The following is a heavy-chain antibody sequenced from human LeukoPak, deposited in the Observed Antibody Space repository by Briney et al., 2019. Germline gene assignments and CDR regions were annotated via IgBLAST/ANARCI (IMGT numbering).Heavy chain of an antibody. D-gene: IGHD6-13*01. V-gene: IGHV3-23*01. CDR1: GFTFSNYA. CDR2: ISSGGGNT. J-gene: IGHJ4*02. CDR3: AKTPGHSSSWQFDY. Sequence: GGSLRLSCAASGFTFSNYAMSWVRQAPGKGLEWVSAISSGGGNTYYADSVKGRFTTSRDNYKNTLYLKMNSLRDEDTAVYYCAKTPGHSSSWQFDYWGQGTLVTVSS.